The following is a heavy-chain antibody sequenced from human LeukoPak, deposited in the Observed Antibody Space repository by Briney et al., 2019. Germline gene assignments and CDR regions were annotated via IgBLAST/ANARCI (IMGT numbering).Heavy chain of an antibody. J-gene: IGHJ5*02. CDR2: IYYSGST. Sequence: KPSETLSLTCTVSGGSISSSSYYWGWIRQPPGKGLEWIGSIYYSGSTYYNPSLKSRVTISVDTSKNQFSLKLSSVTAADTAVYYCAREAVRGVTVSFFRKSFWFDPWGQGTLVTVSS. CDR1: GGSISSSSYY. CDR3: AREAVRGVTVSFFRKSFWFDP. V-gene: IGHV4-39*07. D-gene: IGHD3-10*01.